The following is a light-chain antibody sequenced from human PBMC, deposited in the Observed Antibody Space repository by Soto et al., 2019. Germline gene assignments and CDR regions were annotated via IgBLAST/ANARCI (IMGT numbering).Light chain of an antibody. J-gene: IGLJ1*01. CDR2: SNH. CDR1: SSNIGSKT. CDR3: SAWDDSLNGYV. V-gene: IGLV1-44*01. Sequence: QSVLTQPPSASGTPGQRVTISCSGSSSNIGSKTVNWYQQLPGTAPKLLIYSNHQRPSGVPDRFSGSKSGTSASLAISDLQSEDETDYYCSAWDDSLNGYVFGTGTKLTVL.